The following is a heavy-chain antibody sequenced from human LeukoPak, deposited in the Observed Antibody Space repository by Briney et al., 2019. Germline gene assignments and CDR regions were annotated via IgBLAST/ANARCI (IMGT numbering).Heavy chain of an antibody. CDR2: ITSSNYI. CDR1: GFTFNSYS. J-gene: IGHJ6*03. Sequence: GGSLRLSCAASGFTFNSYSMNWVRQAPGQGLEWVSSITSSNYIYYAGSVEGRFTISKDNAKNSLYLQMNSLSAEDTALYYCARGYSSSWYTYYYYMDVWGKGTTVTVSS. CDR3: ARGYSSSWYTYYYYMDV. V-gene: IGHV3-21*04. D-gene: IGHD6-13*01.